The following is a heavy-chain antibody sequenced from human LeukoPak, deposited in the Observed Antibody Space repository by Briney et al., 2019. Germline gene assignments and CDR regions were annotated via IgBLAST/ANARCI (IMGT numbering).Heavy chain of an antibody. D-gene: IGHD3-22*01. V-gene: IGHV4-59*11. CDR1: GGSISSHY. J-gene: IGHJ5*02. CDR3: AEWYYDGSDYWWFDP. Sequence: KPSETLSLTCTVSGGSISSHYWSWIRQTPGKGLEWIGYIYYSGSTNYNPSLKSRVTMSVDTSKNQFSLKLSSVTAADTAVYYCAEWYYDGSDYWWFDPWGQGTLVTVST. CDR2: IYYSGST.